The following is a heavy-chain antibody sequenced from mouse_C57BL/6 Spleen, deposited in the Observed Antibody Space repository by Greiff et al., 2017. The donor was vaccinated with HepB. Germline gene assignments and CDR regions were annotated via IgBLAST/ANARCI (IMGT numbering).Heavy chain of an antibody. J-gene: IGHJ3*01. CDR1: GYTFTSYW. CDR2: IHPNSGST. CDR3: ARLYYDYDVAY. D-gene: IGHD2-4*01. V-gene: IGHV1-64*01. Sequence: VKLQQPGAELVKPGASVKLSCKASGYTFTSYWMHWVKQRPGQGLEWIGMIHPNSGSTNYNEKFKSKATLTVDKSSSTAYMQLSSLTSEDSAVYYCARLYYDYDVAYWGQGPLVTVSA.